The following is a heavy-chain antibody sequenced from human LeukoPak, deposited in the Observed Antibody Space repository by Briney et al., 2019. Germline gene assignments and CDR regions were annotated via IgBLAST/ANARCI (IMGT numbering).Heavy chain of an antibody. CDR1: GFIFSNYW. V-gene: IGHV3-7*01. J-gene: IGHJ4*02. CDR2: IKQDGSEK. D-gene: IGHD3-10*01. CDR3: GRDEFP. Sequence: GGSLRLSCAASGFIFSNYWMSWVRQAPGKGLEWVANIKQDGSEKYYVDSVKGRFTISRDNAKNSLYLQMNSLRAEDTAVYYCGRDEFPRGQGTLVTVSS.